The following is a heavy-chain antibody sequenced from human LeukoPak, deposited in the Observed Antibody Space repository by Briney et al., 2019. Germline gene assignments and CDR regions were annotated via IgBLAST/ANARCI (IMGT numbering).Heavy chain of an antibody. D-gene: IGHD6-13*01. CDR1: GYSISTGYY. CDR2: IYHSGST. CDR3: ASQQQLVLLDWFDP. J-gene: IGHJ5*02. V-gene: IGHV4-38-2*02. Sequence: PSETLSLTCTVSGYSISTGYYWDWVRQPPGKGLEWIGSIYHSGSTDYNPSLKSRVTISVDTSKNQFSLKLRSVTAADTAVYYCASQQQLVLLDWFDPWGQGTLVTVSS.